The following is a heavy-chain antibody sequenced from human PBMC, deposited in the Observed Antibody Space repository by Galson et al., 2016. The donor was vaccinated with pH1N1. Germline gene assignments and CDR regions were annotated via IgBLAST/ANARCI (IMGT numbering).Heavy chain of an antibody. CDR1: GYIFTSDY. J-gene: IGHJ4*02. CDR2: IDPSNGGT. D-gene: IGHD7-27*01. Sequence: SVKVSCKASGYIFTSDYFHWVRQAPGQGLEWMGVIDPSNGGTAFAQKLQGLVTMTRDTSTSTVYMELSGLKSEDTAVYFCIRDLGRLRDYWGQGTLVTVSS. V-gene: IGHV1-46*04. CDR3: IRDLGRLRDY.